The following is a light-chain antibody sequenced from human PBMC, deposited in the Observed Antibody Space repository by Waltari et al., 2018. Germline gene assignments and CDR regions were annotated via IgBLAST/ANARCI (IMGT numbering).Light chain of an antibody. CDR1: SSDVGGYNY. V-gene: IGLV2-14*01. CDR2: DVS. J-gene: IGLJ2*01. CDR3: SSYTSSSTLGV. Sequence: QSALTQPASVSGSPGQSITISCTGTSSDVGGYNYVSWYQPHPGKAPQLMIYDVSNRPAGVSTHFSSSESGDAASLAISGLQAEDEADYYCSSYTSSSTLGVFGGGTKLPLL.